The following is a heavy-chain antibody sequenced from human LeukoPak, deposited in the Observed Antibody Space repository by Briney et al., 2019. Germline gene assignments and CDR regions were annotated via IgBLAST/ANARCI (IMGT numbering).Heavy chain of an antibody. CDR2: IIPIFGTA. CDR1: GGTFSSYA. D-gene: IGHD3-10*01. V-gene: IGHV1-69*05. Sequence: GSSVKVSCKASGGTFSSYAISWVRQAPGQGLEWMGGIIPIFGTANYAQKFQGRVTMTRNTSISTAYMELSSLRSEDTAVYYCARGRKYTMVRGIRYYYYMDVWGKGTTVTVSS. CDR3: ARGRKYTMVRGIRYYYYMDV. J-gene: IGHJ6*03.